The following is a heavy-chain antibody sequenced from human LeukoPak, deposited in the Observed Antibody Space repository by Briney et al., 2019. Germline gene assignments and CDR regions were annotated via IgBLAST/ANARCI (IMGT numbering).Heavy chain of an antibody. CDR3: ARESGGYYYANWFDP. CDR1: GGSISSSSYY. J-gene: IGHJ5*02. Sequence: PSETLSLTCTVSGGSISSSSYYWGWIRQPPGKGLEWIGSIYYSGSTYYNPSLKSRVTISVDTSKNQFSLKLSSVTAADTAVYYCARESGGYYYANWFDPWGQGTLVTVSS. CDR2: IYYSGST. D-gene: IGHD3-22*01. V-gene: IGHV4-39*02.